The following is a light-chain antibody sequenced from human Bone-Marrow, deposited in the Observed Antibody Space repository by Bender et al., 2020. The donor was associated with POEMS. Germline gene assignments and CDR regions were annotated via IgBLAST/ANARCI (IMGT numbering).Light chain of an antibody. CDR2: QDN. J-gene: IGLJ3*02. Sequence: SYDLTQPPSVSVSPGQTATITCSGDKLGENYVSWYQQKAGQSPSLVIYQDNRRPSGLPARFSGSNSGTTATLTVRGAQTLDEADYYCQAWISNTVVFGGGTKLTVL. CDR1: KLGENY. CDR3: QAWISNTVV. V-gene: IGLV3-1*01.